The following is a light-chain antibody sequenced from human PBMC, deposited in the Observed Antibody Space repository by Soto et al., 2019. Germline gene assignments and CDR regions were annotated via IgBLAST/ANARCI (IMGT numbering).Light chain of an antibody. V-gene: IGKV1-39*01. Sequence: DIQVTQSPPTLSASVGDRVTITCRASQTISTWMAWYQQKPGKAPKLLVYDASTLQSGVASRFSGSGSGTEFTLTISSLQPEDFGTYYCQQSFSTPRTFGQGTKVDIK. CDR1: QTISTW. J-gene: IGKJ1*01. CDR3: QQSFSTPRT. CDR2: DAS.